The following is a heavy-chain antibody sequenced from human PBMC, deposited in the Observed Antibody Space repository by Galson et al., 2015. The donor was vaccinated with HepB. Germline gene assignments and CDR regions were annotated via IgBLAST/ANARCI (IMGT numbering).Heavy chain of an antibody. D-gene: IGHD3-22*01. Sequence: SVKVSCKASGYTFNSYYMHWVRQAPGQGLEWMGIINPSGPDTTYAQKFQGRVTMTSDTSTSTVYMELSSLRSEDTAVYYCARDRSLRAFADSYDTSGYPDYWGQGTLVSVSS. V-gene: IGHV1-46*02. CDR2: INPSGPDT. CDR1: GYTFNSYY. J-gene: IGHJ4*02. CDR3: ARDRSLRAFADSYDTSGYPDY.